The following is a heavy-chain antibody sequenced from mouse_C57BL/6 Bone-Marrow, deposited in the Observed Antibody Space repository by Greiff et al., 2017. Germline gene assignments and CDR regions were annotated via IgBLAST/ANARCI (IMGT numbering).Heavy chain of an antibody. D-gene: IGHD1-1*01. CDR1: GYTFTDYY. V-gene: IGHV1-19*01. CDR3: ARFPYYYGSSYDY. Sequence: DVKLVESGPVLVKPGASVKMSCKASGYTFTDYYMNWVKQSHGKSLEWIGVINPYNGGTSYNQKFKGKATLTVDKSSSTAYMELNSLTSEDSAVYYCARFPYYYGSSYDYWGQGTTLTVSS. J-gene: IGHJ2*01. CDR2: INPYNGGT.